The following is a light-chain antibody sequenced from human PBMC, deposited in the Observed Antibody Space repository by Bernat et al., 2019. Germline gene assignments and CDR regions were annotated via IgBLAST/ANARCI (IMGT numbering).Light chain of an antibody. V-gene: IGKV1-39*01. CDR3: QQTYRIPYT. J-gene: IGKJ2*01. Sequence: DIQMTQSPSSLSASVGDTVTITCRTSQSVSSLFSWYQQKPGRAPKLLIYAASTLQSGVTSRFRASVSASETVFTLTISSLQPEDFATYYCQQTYRIPYTFGLGTKLEVK. CDR1: QSVSSL. CDR2: AAS.